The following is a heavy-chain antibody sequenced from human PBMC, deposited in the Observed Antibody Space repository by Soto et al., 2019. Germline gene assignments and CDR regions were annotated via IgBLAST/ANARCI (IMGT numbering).Heavy chain of an antibody. D-gene: IGHD2-15*01. CDR2: ISSSSSYI. CDR1: GFTFSSYS. Sequence: GGSLSLSCAASGFTFSSYSMNWVRQAPGKGLEWVSSISSSSSYIYYADSVKGRFTISRDNAKNSLYLQMNSLRAEDTAVYYCAREDCSGGSCLLYYYYGMDVWGQGTTVTISS. J-gene: IGHJ6*02. V-gene: IGHV3-21*01. CDR3: AREDCSGGSCLLYYYYGMDV.